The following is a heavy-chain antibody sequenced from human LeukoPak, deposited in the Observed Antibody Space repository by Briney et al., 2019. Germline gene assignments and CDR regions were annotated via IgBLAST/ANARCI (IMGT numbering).Heavy chain of an antibody. V-gene: IGHV3-33*01. Sequence: PGRSLRLSWAASGFIFSSHGMHWVRQAPGKGLEWVAVIWYDGSNKYYADSVKGRFTISRDNSKNTLYLQMDSLRGEDTAVYYCARDPDRDGYPYSLDYWGQGTLVTVSS. CDR2: IWYDGSNK. CDR3: ARDPDRDGYPYSLDY. D-gene: IGHD5-24*01. CDR1: GFIFSSHG. J-gene: IGHJ4*02.